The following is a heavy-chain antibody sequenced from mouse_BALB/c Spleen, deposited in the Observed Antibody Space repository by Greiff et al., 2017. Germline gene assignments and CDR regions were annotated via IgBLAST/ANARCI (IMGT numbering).Heavy chain of an antibody. D-gene: IGHD2-4*01. CDR1: GFSLTSYG. Sequence: VMLVESGPGLVQPSQSLSITCTVSGFSLTSYGVHWVRQSPGKGLEWLGVIWSGGSTDYNAAFISRLSISKDNSKSQVFFKMNSLQANDTAIYYCATIYYDYGVDYWGQGTTLTVSS. J-gene: IGHJ2*01. V-gene: IGHV2-2*02. CDR2: IWSGGST. CDR3: ATIYYDYGVDY.